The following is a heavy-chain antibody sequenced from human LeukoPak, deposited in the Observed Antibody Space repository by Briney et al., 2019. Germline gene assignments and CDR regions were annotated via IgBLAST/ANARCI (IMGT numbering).Heavy chain of an antibody. Sequence: ASVKVSCKSTVYTFTSYYMHWVRQAPGQGLEWMGIINPSGGSTSYAQKFQGRVTMTRDTSTSTVYMELSSLRSDDTAVYYCARRGPYCSSTSCYVDYWGQGTLVTVSS. CDR1: VYTFTSYY. D-gene: IGHD2-2*01. CDR3: ARRGPYCSSTSCYVDY. J-gene: IGHJ4*02. CDR2: INPSGGST. V-gene: IGHV1-46*01.